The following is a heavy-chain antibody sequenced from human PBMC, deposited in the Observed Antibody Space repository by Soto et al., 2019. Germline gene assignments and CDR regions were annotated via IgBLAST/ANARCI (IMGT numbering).Heavy chain of an antibody. Sequence: SQTLSLTCAISGDSVSSNSAAWNWIRQSPSRGLEWLGRTYYRSKWYNDYAVSVKSRITINPDTSKNQFSLQLNSVTPEDTAVYYCARGTAARPGYYYGMDVWGQGTTVTVSS. CDR2: TYYRSKWYN. J-gene: IGHJ6*02. V-gene: IGHV6-1*01. CDR3: ARGTAARPGYYYGMDV. CDR1: GDSVSSNSAA. D-gene: IGHD6-6*01.